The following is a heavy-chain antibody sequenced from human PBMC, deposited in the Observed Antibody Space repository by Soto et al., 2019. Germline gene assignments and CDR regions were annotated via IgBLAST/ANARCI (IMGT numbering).Heavy chain of an antibody. CDR3: ARADYGDYVTWSEIDY. CDR1: GYTFTSYG. J-gene: IGHJ4*02. Sequence: ASVKVSCKASGYTFTSYGISWVRQAPGQGLEWMGWISAYNGNTNYAQKLQGRVTMTTDTSTSTAYMELRSLRSDDTAVYYCARADYGDYVTWSEIDYWGQGTLVTVSS. D-gene: IGHD4-17*01. V-gene: IGHV1-18*01. CDR2: ISAYNGNT.